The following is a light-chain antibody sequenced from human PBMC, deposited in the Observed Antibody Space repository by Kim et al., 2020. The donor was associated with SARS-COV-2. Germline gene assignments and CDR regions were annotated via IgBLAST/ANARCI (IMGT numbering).Light chain of an antibody. V-gene: IGLV3-21*04. J-gene: IGLJ2*01. CDR3: QVWDSSDDHRVV. Sequence: PGKTARVTCGGTSLGSKGVHWYQQKPGQAPVLVISYDSVRPSGIPERFSGSNSGNTATVTISRVEAGDEADYYCQVWDSSDDHRVVFGGGTQLTVL. CDR2: YDS. CDR1: SLGSKG.